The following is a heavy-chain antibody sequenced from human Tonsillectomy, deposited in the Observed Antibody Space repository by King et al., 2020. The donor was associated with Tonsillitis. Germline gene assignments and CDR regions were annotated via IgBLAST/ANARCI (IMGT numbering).Heavy chain of an antibody. CDR1: GFTFSSYA. D-gene: IGHD3-9*01. CDR2: ISGSGGST. CDR3: ASPVLRYFDWLSGGPSDY. Sequence: VQLVESGGGLVQPGGSLRLSCAASGFTFSSYAMSWVRQAPGKGLEWVSAISGSGGSTYYADSVKGRFTISRDNSKNTLYLQMNSLRAEDTAVYYCASPVLRYFDWLSGGPSDYWGQGTLVPVSS. V-gene: IGHV3-23*04. J-gene: IGHJ4*02.